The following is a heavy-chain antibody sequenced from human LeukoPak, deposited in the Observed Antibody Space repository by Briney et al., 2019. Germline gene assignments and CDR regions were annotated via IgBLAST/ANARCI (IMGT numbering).Heavy chain of an antibody. J-gene: IGHJ4*02. CDR3: STDSSGSKY. D-gene: IGHD6-19*01. V-gene: IGHV3-15*05. CDR1: GLKFTQAW. CDR2: IKSMSDGGTT. Sequence: GGSLRLSCAASGLKFTQAWMSWVRQAPGKGLEWVGRIKSMSDGGTTDYGAAVKGRFTISRDDSKQMSFLQMKSLKAEDTAVYYCSTDSSGSKYWGQGTLVTVSS.